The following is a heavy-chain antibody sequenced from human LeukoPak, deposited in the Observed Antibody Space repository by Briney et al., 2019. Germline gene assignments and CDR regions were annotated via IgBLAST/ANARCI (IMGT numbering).Heavy chain of an antibody. D-gene: IGHD3-22*01. V-gene: IGHV3-74*01. CDR3: ARISYHSSGYFDY. CDR1: GFTFSCYW. Sequence: GGSLRLSCAVSGFTFSCYWMHWLRQAPGKGLVWVSRILSDGPNTNYADSVKGRFTISRDNAKNTLYLQMNSLGAEDTAVYYCARISYHSSGYFDYWGQGTLVTVSS. J-gene: IGHJ4*02. CDR2: ILSDGPNT.